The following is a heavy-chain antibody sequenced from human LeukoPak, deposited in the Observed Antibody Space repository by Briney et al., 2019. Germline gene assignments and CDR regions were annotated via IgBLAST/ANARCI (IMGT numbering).Heavy chain of an antibody. CDR3: ARDPFSYDYYGMDV. J-gene: IGHJ6*01. D-gene: IGHD3-3*02. CDR2: INPNRGGT. V-gene: IGHV1-2*02. CDR1: GYTFTGYY. Sequence: ASVKVCCKASGYTFTGYYMHWVRQAPGQGLEWMGWINPNRGGTNYAQKFQGRVTMTRDTSISTAYMELSRLRSDDTAVYYCARDPFSYDYYGMDVWGQGTTVTASS.